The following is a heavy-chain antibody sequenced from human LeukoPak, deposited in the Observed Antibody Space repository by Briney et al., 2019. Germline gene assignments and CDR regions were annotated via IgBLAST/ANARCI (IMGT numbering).Heavy chain of an antibody. CDR2: IDQGGSEN. J-gene: IGHJ4*02. V-gene: IGHV3-7*01. CDR1: GFTFSKYW. CDR3: VRDQGAAGDY. D-gene: IGHD6-13*01. Sequence: GGSLRLSCAVSGFTFSKYWMTWVRQAPGKGLEWVANIDQGGSENFYVDSVKGRFTISRDNAKNSLYLQMNSLRLDDTALYYCVRDQGAAGDYWGQGTLVTVSS.